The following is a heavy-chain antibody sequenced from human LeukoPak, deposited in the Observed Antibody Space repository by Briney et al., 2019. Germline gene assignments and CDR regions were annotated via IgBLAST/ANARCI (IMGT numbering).Heavy chain of an antibody. J-gene: IGHJ5*02. CDR1: GFTFSSYA. D-gene: IGHD6-6*01. CDR3: AKGGSSIAARPDWFDP. Sequence: GGSLRLSCAASGFTFSSYAMSWVRQAPGKGLEWVSAISGSGGSTYYADSVKGRFTISRDNSKNTLYLQMNSLRAEDTAVYYCAKGGSSIAARPDWFDPWGQGTLVTVSS. CDR2: ISGSGGST. V-gene: IGHV3-23*01.